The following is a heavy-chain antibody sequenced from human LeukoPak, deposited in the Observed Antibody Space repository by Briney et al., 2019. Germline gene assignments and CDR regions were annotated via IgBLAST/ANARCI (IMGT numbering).Heavy chain of an antibody. V-gene: IGHV1-2*06. J-gene: IGHJ4*02. CDR1: GYTFTGYY. CDR3: ARAGGDYYDNSGYLYFDY. Sequence: ASVKVSCKASGYTFTGYYMHWVRQAPGQGLEWMGRINPNTGGTNYAQKFQGRVTMTRDTSISTAYMELSRLRSDDTAVYDCARAGGDYYDNSGYLYFDYWGQGTQVTVSS. CDR2: INPNTGGT. D-gene: IGHD3-22*01.